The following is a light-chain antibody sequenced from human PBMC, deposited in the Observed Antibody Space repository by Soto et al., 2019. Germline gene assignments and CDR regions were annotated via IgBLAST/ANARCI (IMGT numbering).Light chain of an antibody. CDR2: GAS. CDR3: QSYKKWPPWT. V-gene: IGKV3-15*01. CDR1: QSVSND. J-gene: IGKJ1*01. Sequence: EIMMTQSPATLSVSPGERVTLSCRASQSVSNDLAGDQQKPGQAPRLLICGASTRATGSPDRFSGSGSGTEFTLTISSLQSEDFAGYYCQSYKKWPPWTFGHGTKVDIK.